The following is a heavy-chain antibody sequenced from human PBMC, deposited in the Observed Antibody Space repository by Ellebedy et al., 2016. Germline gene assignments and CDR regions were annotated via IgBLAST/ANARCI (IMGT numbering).Heavy chain of an antibody. CDR3: ARLGIREGVDP. Sequence: GGSLRLXCAASGFTFSSYVMSWVRQAPGKGLEWVSTIGGAGDTYYADSVRGRFTISRDNAKNTLYLQMNSLRADDTAVYFCARLGIREGVDPWGQGILVTVSS. D-gene: IGHD3-16*01. V-gene: IGHV3-23*01. CDR2: IGGAGDT. J-gene: IGHJ5*02. CDR1: GFTFSSYV.